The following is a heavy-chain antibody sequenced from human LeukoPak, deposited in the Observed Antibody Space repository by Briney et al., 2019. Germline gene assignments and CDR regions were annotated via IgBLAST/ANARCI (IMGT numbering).Heavy chain of an antibody. J-gene: IGHJ5*02. CDR1: GGSISSSSYY. CDR3: ARARFYDMLTRWQVWFDP. V-gene: IGHV4-39*01. Sequence: SETLTLTCTVSGGSISSSSYYWVWIRQPPGKGLESIGSIYYSGSTYYNPSLNSLTTIFVDTSKNQFPLKVSSGTAANTAVYYCARARFYDMLTRWQVWFDPWGQGTLVTVSS. D-gene: IGHD3-9*01. CDR2: IYYSGST.